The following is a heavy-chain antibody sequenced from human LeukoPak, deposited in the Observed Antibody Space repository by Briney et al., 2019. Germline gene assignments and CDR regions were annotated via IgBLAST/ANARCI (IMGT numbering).Heavy chain of an antibody. Sequence: SETLSLTCTVSGGSLSSGSYYWSWIRQPAGRGLEWIGRIYTSGSTNYNPSLKSRVTISVDTSKNQFSLKLSSVTAADTAVYYCARTRLYMSSSGFFDYWGRGTLVTVSS. V-gene: IGHV4-61*02. D-gene: IGHD6-6*01. CDR2: IYTSGST. J-gene: IGHJ4*02. CDR3: ARTRLYMSSSGFFDY. CDR1: GGSLSSGSYY.